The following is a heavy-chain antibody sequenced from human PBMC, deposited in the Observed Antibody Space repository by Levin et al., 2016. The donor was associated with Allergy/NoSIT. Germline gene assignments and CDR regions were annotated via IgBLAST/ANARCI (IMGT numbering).Heavy chain of an antibody. CDR3: ARDYGSGQQFNWFDP. V-gene: IGHV1-46*01. D-gene: IGHD3-10*01. Sequence: GGSLRLSCKGSGYTFTSYYMHWVRQAPGQGLEWMGIINPSGGSTSYEQKFQGRVTMTRDTSTSTVYMELSSLRSEDTAVYYCARDYGSGQQFNWFDPWGQGTLVTVSS. CDR1: GYTFTSYY. J-gene: IGHJ5*02. CDR2: INPSGGST.